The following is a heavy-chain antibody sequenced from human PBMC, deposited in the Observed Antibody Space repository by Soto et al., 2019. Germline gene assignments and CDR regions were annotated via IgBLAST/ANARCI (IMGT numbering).Heavy chain of an antibody. CDR2: IKQDGSEK. D-gene: IGHD2-15*01. J-gene: IGHJ3*02. V-gene: IGHV3-7*01. Sequence: HPGGSLRLSCAASGFTFSDYWMSWVRQAPGKGLEWVAKIKQDGSEKHYVDSVKGRFTISRDNAENSLHLQMNSLRAEDTAVYYCARKGRYCRGGSCYPTAFDIWGQGTMVTVSS. CDR3: ARKGRYCRGGSCYPTAFDI. CDR1: GFTFSDYW.